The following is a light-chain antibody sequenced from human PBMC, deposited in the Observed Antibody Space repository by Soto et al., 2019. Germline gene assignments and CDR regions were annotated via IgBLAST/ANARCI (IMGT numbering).Light chain of an antibody. J-gene: IGKJ1*01. V-gene: IGKV3-11*01. CDR2: DAS. CDR3: QQRSNWLGT. Sequence: EIVLTQSPATLSLSPGERATLSCRASQSVSSILAWYQQKPGQAPRLLIYDASNRATGIPARFSGSGSGTDFTLTISSLEPEDCAVYYCQQRSNWLGTFGQGTKVEIK. CDR1: QSVSSI.